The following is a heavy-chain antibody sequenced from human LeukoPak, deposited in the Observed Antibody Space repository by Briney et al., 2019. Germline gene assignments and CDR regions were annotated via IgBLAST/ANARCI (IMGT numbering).Heavy chain of an antibody. CDR1: GGSISSHY. Sequence: SETLSLTCAVSGGSISSHYWSWRRQPPGEGLEWIAYIHYTGRTNYNPSLKGRVTISVDTSNSQFSLNLNSVTAADTAVYYCARGAGWYDYWGQGTLVTASS. J-gene: IGHJ4*02. CDR2: IHYTGRT. V-gene: IGHV4-59*11. D-gene: IGHD6-19*01. CDR3: ARGAGWYDY.